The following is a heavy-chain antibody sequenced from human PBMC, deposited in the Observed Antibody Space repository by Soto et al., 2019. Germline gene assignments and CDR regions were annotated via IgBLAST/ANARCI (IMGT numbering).Heavy chain of an antibody. V-gene: IGHV6-1*01. Sequence: SPTLSLTCAISGDSVSSNSAAWNWIRQSPSRGLEWLGRTYYRSKWYNDYAVSVKSRITINPDTSKNQFSLQLNSVTPEDTAVYYCARSPTSYCSGGSCYSAVAFDPWGQGTLVTVSS. D-gene: IGHD2-15*01. CDR3: ARSPTSYCSGGSCYSAVAFDP. CDR1: GDSVSSNSAA. CDR2: TYYRSKWYN. J-gene: IGHJ5*02.